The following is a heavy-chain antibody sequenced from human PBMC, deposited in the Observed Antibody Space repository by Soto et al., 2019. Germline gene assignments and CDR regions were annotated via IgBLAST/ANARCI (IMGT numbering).Heavy chain of an antibody. V-gene: IGHV1-69*13. CDR1: GGTFSSYA. CDR2: IIPIFGTA. J-gene: IGHJ6*02. CDR3: ARGESNWNYEYYYYGMDV. D-gene: IGHD1-7*01. Sequence: ASVKVSCKASGGTFSSYAISWVRQAPGQGLEWMGGIIPIFGTANYAQKFQGRVTITADESTSTAYMELSSLRSEDTAVYYCARGESNWNYEYYYYGMDVWGQGTTVTVSS.